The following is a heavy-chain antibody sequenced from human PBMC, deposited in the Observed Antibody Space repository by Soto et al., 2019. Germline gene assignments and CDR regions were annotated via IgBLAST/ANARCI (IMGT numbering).Heavy chain of an antibody. Sequence: DSVKVSCKASGYTFNSNSLGGVRQAPGKGLEWMGWINVYNGNTKYAQQLQGRVTLTTDTSTSTAYMDLRSLRSDHTPVYYCSRIRSASSGWGPDVWGQGTLVTVSS. V-gene: IGHV1-18*04. D-gene: IGHD6-19*01. CDR1: GYTFNSNS. CDR2: INVYNGNT. CDR3: SRIRSASSGWGPDV. J-gene: IGHJ4*02.